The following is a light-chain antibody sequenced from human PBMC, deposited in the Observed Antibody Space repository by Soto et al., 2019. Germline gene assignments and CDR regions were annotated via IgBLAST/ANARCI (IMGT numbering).Light chain of an antibody. Sequence: ELVLTQSPDTLSLSPGERATLSCRASRSFSSSYLAWSQQRPGQAPRLLIYAASTRATGIPDRFSGSGSATASTPPTTRLGPEDSAVNYCHHYNGSPPYSLGQGTKRETK. CDR1: RSFSSSY. J-gene: IGKJ2*01. CDR3: HHYNGSPPYS. V-gene: IGKV3-20*01. CDR2: AAS.